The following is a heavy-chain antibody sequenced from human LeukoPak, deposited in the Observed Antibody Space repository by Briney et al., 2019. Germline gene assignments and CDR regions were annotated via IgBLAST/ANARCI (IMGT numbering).Heavy chain of an antibody. D-gene: IGHD3-9*01. J-gene: IGHJ2*01. CDR2: TSTYNGDT. Sequence: ASVKVSCKASGYTFTRWNFSWVRQAPGQGLEWMGWTSTYNGDTKYAQKFQGRVTMTTDTSTSTTYMELRSLTSDDTAVYYCARDLDWVFDLWGRGTLVTVSS. CDR3: ARDLDWVFDL. V-gene: IGHV1-18*01. CDR1: GYTFTRWN.